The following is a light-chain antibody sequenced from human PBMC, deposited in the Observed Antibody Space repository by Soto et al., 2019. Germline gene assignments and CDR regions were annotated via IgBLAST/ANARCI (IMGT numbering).Light chain of an antibody. J-gene: IGKJ3*01. CDR1: QGISSN. Sequence: AIRMTQSPSSFSASTGDRVTITCRASQGISSNLAWYQQNPGKAPKLLIYAASTLQSGVPSRFSGSGSGTDFTLTISCLQSEDFATYYCQQDYSSPFTFGPGTKVDIK. V-gene: IGKV1-8*01. CDR2: AAS. CDR3: QQDYSSPFT.